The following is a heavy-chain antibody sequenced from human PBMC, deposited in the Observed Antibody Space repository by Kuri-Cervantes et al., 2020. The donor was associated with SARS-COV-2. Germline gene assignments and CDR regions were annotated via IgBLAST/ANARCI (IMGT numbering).Heavy chain of an antibody. Sequence: GESLKISCAASGFTFDDYGMNWVRQAPGKGLEWVSSISSSSSYIYYADSVKGRFTISRDNAKNSLYLQMNSLRAEDTAVYYCARESLIGGFDYWGQGTLVTVSS. CDR3: ARESLIGGFDY. J-gene: IGHJ4*02. V-gene: IGHV3-21*01. CDR1: GFTFDDYG. CDR2: ISSSSSYI. D-gene: IGHD3-10*01.